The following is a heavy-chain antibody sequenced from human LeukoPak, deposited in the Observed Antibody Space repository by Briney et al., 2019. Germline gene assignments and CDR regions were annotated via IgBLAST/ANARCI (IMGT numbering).Heavy chain of an antibody. J-gene: IGHJ4*02. CDR3: AKEGEGDSWDSLDY. V-gene: IGHV3-30*04. CDR2: ISIDGTRE. CDR1: GFTFSSFA. D-gene: IGHD3-16*01. Sequence: GRSLRLSCVASGFTFSSFAMHWIRQAPGKGLEWVTVISIDGTREHYADSVKGRFTISRDNSKSTLYLQMDSLRAEDTAVYYCAKEGEGDSWDSLDYWGQGTLVTVTS.